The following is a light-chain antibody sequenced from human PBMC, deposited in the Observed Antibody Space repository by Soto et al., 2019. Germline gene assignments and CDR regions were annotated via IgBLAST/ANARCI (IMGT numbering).Light chain of an antibody. CDR1: QSVNSY. V-gene: IGKV3-11*01. Sequence: EIVLTQSPATLSLSPGERATLSCRASQSVNSYLVWYQQKPGQAPRLLIFDASNRATGIPARSSGSGSGTDFTLTISSLEPEDFAVYYCQQRSNWPITFGQGTRLEIK. J-gene: IGKJ5*01. CDR3: QQRSNWPIT. CDR2: DAS.